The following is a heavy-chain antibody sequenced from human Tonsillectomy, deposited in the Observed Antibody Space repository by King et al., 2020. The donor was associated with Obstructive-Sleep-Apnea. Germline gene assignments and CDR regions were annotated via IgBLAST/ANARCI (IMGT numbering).Heavy chain of an antibody. Sequence: VQLQESGPGLVKSSQTLSLTCTVSGGSISSRDYYWNWFRQPPGKGLEWIGYIYYSGTTYYNPSLKSRLTILVDTSKNQFSLKLSSVTAADTAVYYCAKNFCSGVSGYDGTPGFDPCSQGTLVTFSA. J-gene: IGHJ5*02. V-gene: IGHV4-30-4*01. CDR3: AKNFCSGVSGYDGTPGFDP. CDR2: IYYSGTT. CDR1: GGSISSRDYY. D-gene: IGHD2-15*01.